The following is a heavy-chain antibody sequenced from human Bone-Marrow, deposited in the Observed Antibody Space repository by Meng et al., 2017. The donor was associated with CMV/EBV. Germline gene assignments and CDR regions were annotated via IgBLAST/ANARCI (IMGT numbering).Heavy chain of an antibody. J-gene: IGHJ4*02. CDR1: GFTFSNYW. V-gene: IGHV3-7*03. CDR3: ATRRAGEFDY. D-gene: IGHD7-27*01. Sequence: GGSLRLSCVGSGFTFSNYWMTWVRQPPGKGLEWVANIKRDGSGKYYVDSVKGRYAISRDNAKNSLSLQMNSLRAEDTAIYYCATRRAGEFDYWGQGTLVTVSS. CDR2: IKRDGSGK.